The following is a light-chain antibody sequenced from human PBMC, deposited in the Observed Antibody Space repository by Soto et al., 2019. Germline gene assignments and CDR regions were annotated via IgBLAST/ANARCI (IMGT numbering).Light chain of an antibody. CDR1: SSDVGCYNY. V-gene: IGLV2-14*01. J-gene: IGLJ2*01. CDR2: DVS. CDR3: SSYTSSSHVV. Sequence: QSALTQPASVSGSPGQSITISCTGTSSDVGCYNYVSWYQQHPGKAPKLMIYDVSNRPSGVSNRFSGSKSGNTASLTISGLQAEDEADSYCSSYTSSSHVVFGGGTKLTVL.